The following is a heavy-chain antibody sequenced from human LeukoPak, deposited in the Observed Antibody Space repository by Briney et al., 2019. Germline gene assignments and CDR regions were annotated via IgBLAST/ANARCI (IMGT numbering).Heavy chain of an antibody. Sequence: PSETLSLTCTVSGGSISTSGYYWGWIRQPPGKGLEYFASIDSSGNTYYNPSLQSRVTISADTSKNQFSLKLSSVTAADTAVYHCARGGQTARDAFDIWGQGTMVTVSS. V-gene: IGHV4-39*07. CDR3: ARGGQTARDAFDI. CDR2: IDSSGNT. CDR1: GGSISTSGYY. D-gene: IGHD3-16*01. J-gene: IGHJ3*02.